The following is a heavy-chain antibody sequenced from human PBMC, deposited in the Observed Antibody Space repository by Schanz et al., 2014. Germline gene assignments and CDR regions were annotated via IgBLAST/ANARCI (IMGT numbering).Heavy chain of an antibody. Sequence: QIQLLQSGPEVKKPGATVKVSCKASGYIFINSGISWVRQAPGQGLEWMGWISVYNHNKEYDQKFQGRVTMTTDTSTSTACMALTDLRADDTAVYYCARDRRFFDRDDLFYFDSWGQGTLVTVSS. J-gene: IGHJ4*02. CDR2: ISVYNHNK. CDR3: ARDRRFFDRDDLFYFDS. CDR1: GYIFINSG. V-gene: IGHV1-18*01. D-gene: IGHD3-3*01.